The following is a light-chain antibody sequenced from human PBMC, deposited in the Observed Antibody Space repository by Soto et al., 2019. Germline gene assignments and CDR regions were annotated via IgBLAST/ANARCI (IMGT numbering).Light chain of an antibody. CDR2: GAS. Sequence: EIVLTQSPGTLSLSPGERATLSCRASQSVSSSYLAWYQQKPGQAPRLLIYGASSRATGIPDRFSGSGSGTDFALTISSLEPDDCAVYYCQQYGSSPPLPFGQGTRLEI. J-gene: IGKJ5*01. CDR1: QSVSSSY. V-gene: IGKV3-20*01. CDR3: QQYGSSPPLP.